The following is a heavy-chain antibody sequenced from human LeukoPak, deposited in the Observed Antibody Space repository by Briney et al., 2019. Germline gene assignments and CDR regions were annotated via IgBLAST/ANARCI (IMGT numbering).Heavy chain of an antibody. CDR2: IYTSGST. CDR3: ARSRDLGYSSSWYDY. Sequence: SETLSLTCTVSGGSISSGSYYWSWIRQPAGKGLGWIGRIYTSGSTNYNPSLKSRVTISVDTSKNQFSLKLSSVTAADTAVYYCARSRDLGYSSSWYDYWGQGTLVTVSS. V-gene: IGHV4-61*02. D-gene: IGHD6-13*01. CDR1: GGSISSGSYY. J-gene: IGHJ4*02.